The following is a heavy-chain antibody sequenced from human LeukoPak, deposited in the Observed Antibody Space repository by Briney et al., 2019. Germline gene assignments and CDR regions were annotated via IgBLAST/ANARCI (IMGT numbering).Heavy chain of an antibody. CDR2: ISWNSGRI. D-gene: IGHD7-27*01. CDR3: AKQGCALGPPAYYFDS. V-gene: IGHV3-9*01. Sequence: QPGGSLRLSCGASGFTFDDYAMHWVRQAPGEGLEWVSGISWNSGRIDYADSVKGRFTISRDNAKNSLYLQMNSLRAEDTACYYCAKQGCALGPPAYYFDSWGQGTLVTVSS. CDR1: GFTFDDYA. J-gene: IGHJ4*02.